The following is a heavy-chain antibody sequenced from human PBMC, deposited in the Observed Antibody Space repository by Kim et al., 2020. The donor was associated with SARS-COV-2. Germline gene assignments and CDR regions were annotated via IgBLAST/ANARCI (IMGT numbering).Heavy chain of an antibody. D-gene: IGHD6-13*01. CDR3: ARDNFFEWYSSSWRTFDY. CDR1: GFTFSSYS. CDR2: ISSSSSYI. V-gene: IGHV3-21*01. Sequence: GGSLRLSCAASGFTFSSYSMNWVRQAPGKGLEWVSSISSSSSYIYYADSVKGRFTISRDNAKNSLYLQMNSLRAEDTAVYYCARDNFFEWYSSSWRTFDYWGQGTLVTVSS. J-gene: IGHJ4*02.